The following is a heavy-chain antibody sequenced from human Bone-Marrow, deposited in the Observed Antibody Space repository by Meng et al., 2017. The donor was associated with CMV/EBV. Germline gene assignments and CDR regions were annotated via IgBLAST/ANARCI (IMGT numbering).Heavy chain of an antibody. V-gene: IGHV1-2*02. CDR3: ARSRPLRYSSRFDFDY. J-gene: IGHJ4*02. CDR1: GYTFIGYY. CDR2: INPNSGGT. D-gene: IGHD6-13*01. Sequence: ASVKVSCKASGYTFIGYYMHWVRQAPGQGLEWMGWINPNSGGTNYAQKFQGRVTMTRDTSNSTAYMELGRLRSDDTAVYYCARSRPLRYSSRFDFDYWGQGTLVTVSS.